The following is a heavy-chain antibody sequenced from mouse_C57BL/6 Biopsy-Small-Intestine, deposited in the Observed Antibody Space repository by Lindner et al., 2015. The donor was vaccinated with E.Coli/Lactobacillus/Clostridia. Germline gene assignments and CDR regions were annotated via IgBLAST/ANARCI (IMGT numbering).Heavy chain of an antibody. Sequence: VQLQESGPELVKPGDSVKISYKASGYLFTDFNMNWVKQSNGKSLEWIGVINPNYGTTSYNQKFKGKATLTVDQSSSTAYMQLNSLTSEDSAVYYCYHYYGSSYDAMDYWGQGTSVTVSS. CDR1: GYLFTDFN. V-gene: IGHV1-39*01. CDR2: INPNYGTT. CDR3: YHYYGSSYDAMDY. D-gene: IGHD1-1*01. J-gene: IGHJ4*01.